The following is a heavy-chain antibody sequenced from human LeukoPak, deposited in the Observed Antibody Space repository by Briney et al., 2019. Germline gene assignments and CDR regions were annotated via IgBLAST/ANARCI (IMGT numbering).Heavy chain of an antibody. CDR2: ISGSGGST. D-gene: IGHD3-22*01. V-gene: IGHV3-23*01. Sequence: PGGSLRLSCAASGFTFNSYAMSWVRQAPGKGLEWVSAISGSGGSTYYADSVKGRFTISRDNSKNTLYLQMNSLRAEDTAVYYCAKVGITMIVVVITAHYYYYMDVWGKGTTVTVSS. CDR3: AKVGITMIVVVITAHYYYYMDV. J-gene: IGHJ6*03. CDR1: GFTFNSYA.